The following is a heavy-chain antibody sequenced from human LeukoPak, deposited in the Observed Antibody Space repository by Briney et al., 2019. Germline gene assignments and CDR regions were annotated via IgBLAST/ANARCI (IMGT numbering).Heavy chain of an antibody. Sequence: SETPSLTCTVSSGSISSYYWSWIRQPPGKGPEWIGYIYYSGSTYYNPSLKSRVAIPVDTSKNQFSLKLSSVTAADTAVYYCAAALRYFDWYYFDYWGQGTLVPVSS. CDR3: AAALRYFDWYYFDY. V-gene: IGHV4-59*01. J-gene: IGHJ4*02. CDR2: IYYSGST. D-gene: IGHD3-9*01. CDR1: SGSISSYY.